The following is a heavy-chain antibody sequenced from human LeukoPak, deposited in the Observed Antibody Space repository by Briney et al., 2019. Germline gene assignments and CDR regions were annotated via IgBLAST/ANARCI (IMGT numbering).Heavy chain of an antibody. V-gene: IGHV3-53*01. CDR3: IVFGDSNH. Sequence: GGSLRLSCAASGFTGSHNYMSWVRQAPGKGLEWVSATHSSGGAYYADSVKGRFTISRDTSKNTLYLQINSLSVEDTAVYYCIVFGDSNHWGQGTLVTVSS. J-gene: IGHJ5*02. CDR2: THSSGGA. CDR1: GFTGSHNY. D-gene: IGHD4-17*01.